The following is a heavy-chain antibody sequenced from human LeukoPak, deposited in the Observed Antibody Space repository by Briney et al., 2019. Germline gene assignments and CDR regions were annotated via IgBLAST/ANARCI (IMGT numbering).Heavy chain of an antibody. CDR1: GGSISSGGYY. V-gene: IGHV4-31*03. Sequence: SETLSLTCTVSGGSISSGGYYWSWLRQHPGKGLEWIGYIYYSGSTYYNPSLKSRVTISVDTSKNQFSLKLSSVTAADTAVYYCAREMATSDAFDIWGQGTMVTVSS. J-gene: IGHJ3*02. CDR3: AREMATSDAFDI. D-gene: IGHD5-24*01. CDR2: IYYSGST.